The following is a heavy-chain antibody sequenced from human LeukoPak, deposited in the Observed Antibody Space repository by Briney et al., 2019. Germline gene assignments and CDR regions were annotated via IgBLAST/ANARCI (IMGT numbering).Heavy chain of an antibody. CDR1: GFTFSDYS. J-gene: IGHJ5*02. Sequence: GGSLRLSCTASGFTFSDYSVTWVRQAPGKGLEWVSCITGISDIYYADSVKGRFTISRDNAKNSVYLQMNSLRAEDTAVYYCAKDLIGIAAAGTSWGQGTLVTVSS. D-gene: IGHD6-13*01. V-gene: IGHV3-21*04. CDR2: ITGISDI. CDR3: AKDLIGIAAAGTS.